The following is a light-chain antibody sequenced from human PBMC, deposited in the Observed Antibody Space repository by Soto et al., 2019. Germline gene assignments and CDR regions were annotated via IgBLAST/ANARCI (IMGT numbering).Light chain of an antibody. J-gene: IGKJ2*01. CDR2: AAS. CDR3: QQLHSNPYT. Sequence: DIQLTQSPSFLSASVGDRVTITCRASQGISSYLAWYQQKPGTAPQLLIYAASTLQSGVPSRFSGSGSGTEFTLTISSLQPEDVATYYCQQLHSNPYTFGQGTKVEI. V-gene: IGKV1-9*01. CDR1: QGISSY.